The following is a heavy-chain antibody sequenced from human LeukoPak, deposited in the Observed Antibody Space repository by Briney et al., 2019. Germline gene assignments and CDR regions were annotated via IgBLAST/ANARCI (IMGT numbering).Heavy chain of an antibody. CDR3: TTGLLEWLLRERIDY. V-gene: IGHV3-15*01. Sequence: GESLRLSCAASGLTFSNAWMSWVRQAPGKGLEWVGRIKSKTDGGTTDYAAPVKGRFTISRDDSKNTLYLQMNSLKTEDTAVYYCTTGLLEWLLRERIDYWGQGTLVTVSS. D-gene: IGHD3-3*01. CDR2: IKSKTDGGTT. J-gene: IGHJ4*02. CDR1: GLTFSNAW.